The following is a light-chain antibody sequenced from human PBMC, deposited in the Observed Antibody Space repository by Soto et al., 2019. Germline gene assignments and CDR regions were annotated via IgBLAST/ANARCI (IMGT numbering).Light chain of an antibody. Sequence: EIVLTQSPATLSLSPGERATLSCRASQSVTTYLAWYQHKPGQAPRLLIYDASNRATGIPARFSGSGSGTDFTLTIGSLEPEDFAVYYCQQRSNWPPMYTFGQGTKLEIK. V-gene: IGKV3-11*01. CDR1: QSVTTY. CDR3: QQRSNWPPMYT. J-gene: IGKJ2*01. CDR2: DAS.